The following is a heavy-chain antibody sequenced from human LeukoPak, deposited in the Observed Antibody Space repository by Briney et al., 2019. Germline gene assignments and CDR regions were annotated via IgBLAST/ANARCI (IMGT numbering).Heavy chain of an antibody. D-gene: IGHD5-18*01. CDR3: AKDGGRGYSYGYFWFDP. V-gene: IGHV3-23*01. CDR2: ISGSGGST. J-gene: IGHJ5*02. Sequence: PGGSLRLSCAASGFTFSSYAMSWVRQAPGKGLEWVSAISGSGGSTYYADSVKGRFTISRDNSKNTLYLQMNSRRAEDTAVYYCAKDGGRGYSYGYFWFDPWGQGTLVTVSS. CDR1: GFTFSSYA.